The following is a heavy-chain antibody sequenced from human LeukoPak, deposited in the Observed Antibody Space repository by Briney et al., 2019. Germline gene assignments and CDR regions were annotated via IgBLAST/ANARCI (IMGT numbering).Heavy chain of an antibody. CDR1: GYTFTSYG. D-gene: IGHD3-10*01. J-gene: IGHJ5*02. CDR2: ISAYNGNT. Sequence: ASVKVSCKASGYTFTSYGISWVRQAPGQGLGWMGWISAYNGNTNYAQKLQGRVTMTTDTSTSTAYMELRSLRSDDTAVYYCARVLDRGMVRGVIHWFDPWGQGTLVTVSS. CDR3: ARVLDRGMVRGVIHWFDP. V-gene: IGHV1-18*01.